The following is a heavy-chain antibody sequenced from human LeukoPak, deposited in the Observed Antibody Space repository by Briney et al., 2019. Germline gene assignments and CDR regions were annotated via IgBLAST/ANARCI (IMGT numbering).Heavy chain of an antibody. CDR1: GXTFSSYD. CDR2: IGTSGDT. V-gene: IGHV3-13*04. CDR3: SRVGSSGWPNYFDS. J-gene: IGHJ4*02. Sequence: GGSLRLSCAASGXTFSSYDMHWVLQATGKGQEWVSVIGTSGDTYYAGSVKGRFTISRENAKNSLYLQMNSLTAGDTAVYFCSRVGSSGWPNYFDSWGQGTLVTVSS. D-gene: IGHD6-19*01.